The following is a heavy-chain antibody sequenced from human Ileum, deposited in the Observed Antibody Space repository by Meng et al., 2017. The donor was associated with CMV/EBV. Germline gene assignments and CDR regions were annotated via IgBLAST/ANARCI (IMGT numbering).Heavy chain of an antibody. CDR1: GGSLTSYC. J-gene: IGHJ5*02. CDR3: ARAAARGVPVDL. CDR2: IHPTGTT. V-gene: IGHV4-4*07. Sequence: QLQLQASAPIVLQPSETLSLTCTVTGGSLTSYCWTWIRQPAGKGLEWIGRIHPTGTTDDNPSLRSRVSMSLDKSKNQFSLKLTSVTAADTAVYYCARAAARGVPVDLWGQGTLVTASS. D-gene: IGHD3-10*01.